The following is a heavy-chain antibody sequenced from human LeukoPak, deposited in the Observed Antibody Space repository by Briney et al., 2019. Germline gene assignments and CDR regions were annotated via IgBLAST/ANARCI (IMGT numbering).Heavy chain of an antibody. CDR2: ISPSSSTM. J-gene: IGHJ6*03. CDR3: AREAAYYMDV. Sequence: GGPLRLSCAASGFIFSTYSMNWVRQAPGKGLEWVSYISPSSSTMYYAGSVEGRFTVSRDNGENSLFLHMNDLRAEDTAVYYCAREAAYYMDVWGKGTTVTVS. CDR1: GFIFSTYS. V-gene: IGHV3-48*01. D-gene: IGHD2-21*01.